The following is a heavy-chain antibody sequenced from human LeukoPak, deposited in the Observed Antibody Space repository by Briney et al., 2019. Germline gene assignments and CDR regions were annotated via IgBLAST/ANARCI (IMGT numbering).Heavy chain of an antibody. CDR1: GASISSYY. CDR2: INHSGST. Sequence: PSETLSLTCTVSGASISSYYWSWIRQPPGKGLEWIGEINHSGSTNSNPSLKSRVTISVDTSKNQFSLKLSSVTAADTAMYYCARRLLGYCSGGSCYSGYFQHWGQGTLVTVSS. V-gene: IGHV4-34*01. J-gene: IGHJ1*01. D-gene: IGHD2-15*01. CDR3: ARRLLGYCSGGSCYSGYFQH.